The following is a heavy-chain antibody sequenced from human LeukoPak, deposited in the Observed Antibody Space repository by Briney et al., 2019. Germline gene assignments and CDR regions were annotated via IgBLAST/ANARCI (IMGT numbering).Heavy chain of an antibody. CDR2: IYYSGST. V-gene: IGHV4-61*01. J-gene: IGHJ6*03. Sequence: SETLSLTCTVSGYSISRGYYWGWIRQPPGKGLEWIGYIYYSGSTNYNPSLKSRVTISVDTSKNQFSLKLSSVTAAGTAVYYCARTTEGYCRGRSCYSYYYYMDVWGKGTTVTVSS. CDR3: ARTTEGYCRGRSCYSYYYYMDV. CDR1: GYSISRGYY. D-gene: IGHD2-15*01.